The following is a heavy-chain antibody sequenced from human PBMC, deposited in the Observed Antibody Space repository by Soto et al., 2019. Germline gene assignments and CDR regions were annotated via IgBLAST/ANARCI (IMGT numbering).Heavy chain of an antibody. CDR3: ARGGGYSSGWYLSENNWFDP. CDR2: IYHSGST. CDR1: GGSISSSNW. D-gene: IGHD6-19*01. Sequence: SETLSLTCTVSGGSISSSNWWSWVRQPPGKGLEWIGEIYHSGSTNYNPSLKSRVTISVDKSKNQFSLKLSSVTAADTAVYYCARGGGYSSGWYLSENNWFDPWGQGTLVTVSS. V-gene: IGHV4-4*02. J-gene: IGHJ5*02.